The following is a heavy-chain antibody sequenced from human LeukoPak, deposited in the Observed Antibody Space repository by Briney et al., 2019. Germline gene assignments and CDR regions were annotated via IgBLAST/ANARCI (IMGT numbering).Heavy chain of an antibody. CDR3: ARHPLPVKNWFDP. V-gene: IGHV4-34*01. Sequence: PSETLSLTCAVYGGSFSGYYWSWIRQPPGKGLEWIGQINHSGSTNYSPSLKSRVTISVDTSKNQFSLKLSSVTAVDTAVYYCARHPLPVKNWFDPWGQGTLVTVSS. CDR1: GGSFSGYY. CDR2: INHSGST. D-gene: IGHD1-26*01. J-gene: IGHJ5*02.